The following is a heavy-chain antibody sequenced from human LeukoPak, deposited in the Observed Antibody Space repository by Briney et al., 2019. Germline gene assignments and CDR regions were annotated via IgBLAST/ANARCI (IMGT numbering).Heavy chain of an antibody. CDR3: ARDLRLEGYCDSSGYSILDY. D-gene: IGHD3-22*01. CDR2: ISSSSSTI. Sequence: GGSLRLSCAASGFTFSSYSMNWVRQAPGKGLEWVSYISSSSSTIYYADSVKGRFTISRDNAKNSLYLQMNSLRAEDTAVYYCARDLRLEGYCDSSGYSILDYWGQGTLVTVSS. V-gene: IGHV3-48*01. CDR1: GFTFSSYS. J-gene: IGHJ4*02.